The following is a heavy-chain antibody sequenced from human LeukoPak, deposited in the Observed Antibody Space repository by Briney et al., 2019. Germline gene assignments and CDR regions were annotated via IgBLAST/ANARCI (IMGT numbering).Heavy chain of an antibody. J-gene: IGHJ4*02. Sequence: KPSETLSLTCTVSGGSISSSSYYWGWIRQPPGKGLEWIGSIYYSGSTYYNPSLKSRVTISVDTSKNQFSLKLSSVTAADTAVYYCARYPSSYSGSASIDYWGQGTLVTVSS. CDR2: IYYSGST. CDR1: GGSISSSSYY. CDR3: ARYPSSYSGSASIDY. D-gene: IGHD1-26*01. V-gene: IGHV4-39*01.